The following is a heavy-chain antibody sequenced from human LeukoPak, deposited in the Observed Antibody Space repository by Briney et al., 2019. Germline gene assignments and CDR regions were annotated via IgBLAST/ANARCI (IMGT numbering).Heavy chain of an antibody. J-gene: IGHJ4*02. Sequence: GESLKISCKGSGYSFTSYWIGWVRQAPGKGLEWVSAISGSGGSTYYADSVKGGFTISRDNSKNTLYLQMNSLRAEDTAVYYCAKTLRPRDTPYYFDYWGQGTLVTVSS. D-gene: IGHD3-3*01. CDR1: GYSFTSYW. CDR2: ISGSGGST. CDR3: AKTLRPRDTPYYFDY. V-gene: IGHV3-23*01.